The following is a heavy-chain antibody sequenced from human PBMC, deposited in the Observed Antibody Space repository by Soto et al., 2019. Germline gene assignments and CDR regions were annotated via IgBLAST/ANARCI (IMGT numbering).Heavy chain of an antibody. Sequence: EVQLLESGGGLVQPGGSLCLSCVGSGFTFSSYDMTWVRQAPGKGLEWVSSFSFYGRRDHTYYADSVKGRFTISRDNSRNTVYLQMDNRRVEDSAVYYCANTIDNDDGGANVHRGQGNLVTVSS. V-gene: IGHV3-23*01. CDR1: GFTFSSYD. CDR2: FSFYGRRDHT. J-gene: IGHJ4*02. CDR3: ANTIDNDDGGANVH. D-gene: IGHD1-1*01.